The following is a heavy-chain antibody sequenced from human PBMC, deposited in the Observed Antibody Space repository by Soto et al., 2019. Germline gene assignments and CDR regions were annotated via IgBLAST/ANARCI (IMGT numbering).Heavy chain of an antibody. CDR3: ARKISYLCDF. J-gene: IGHJ4*02. V-gene: IGHV5-51*01. D-gene: IGHD1-26*01. CDR2: IKAGGSDL. Sequence: PGESLKISFKGAGYRLDGAWIGWVRQMPVKGLEWMGIIKAGGSDLRYSPSFRGQVTVSADAAVNTALLQWNSLKASDTAMYYCARKISYLCDFWGQGTLVTVSS. CDR1: GYRLDGAW.